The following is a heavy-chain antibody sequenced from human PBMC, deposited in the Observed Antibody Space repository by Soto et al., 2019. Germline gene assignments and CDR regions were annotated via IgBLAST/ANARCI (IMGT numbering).Heavy chain of an antibody. D-gene: IGHD6-6*01. Sequence: PSETLSLTCTVSGGSISSYYWSWIRQPPGKGLELFGYIYYSGSTNYNPSLKIRVTISVYTSKNQFSLNLSSVTAADTAVYYCARGRQYSSSFDSWGQGTLVTVSS. CDR2: IYYSGST. J-gene: IGHJ4*02. CDR3: ARGRQYSSSFDS. CDR1: GGSISSYY. V-gene: IGHV4-59*12.